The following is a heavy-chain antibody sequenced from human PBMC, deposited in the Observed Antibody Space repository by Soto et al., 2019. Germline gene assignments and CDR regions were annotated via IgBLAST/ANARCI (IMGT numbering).Heavy chain of an antibody. Sequence: TGGSLRLSCAASGFTFSSYAMSWVRQAPGKGLEWVSAISGSGGSTYYADSVKGRFTISRDNSKNTLYLQMNSLRAEDTAVYYCAKFALAGTVVFTNWFDPWGQGTLVTVSS. CDR2: ISGSGGST. V-gene: IGHV3-23*01. CDR1: GFTFSSYA. J-gene: IGHJ5*02. D-gene: IGHD6-19*01. CDR3: AKFALAGTVVFTNWFDP.